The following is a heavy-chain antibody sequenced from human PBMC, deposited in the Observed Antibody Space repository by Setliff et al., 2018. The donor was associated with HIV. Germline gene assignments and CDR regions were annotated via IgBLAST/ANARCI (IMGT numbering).Heavy chain of an antibody. CDR1: GGSISSGGFY. CDR2: IYYTGSA. Sequence: SETLSLTCSVSGGSISSGGFYWSWIRQHPGKGLEWIGYIYYTGSAYYNPSLKSRVNISVDMSKNQFSLNMTSVTAADTAVYYCAGGPGTTSIDYWAQGTLVTVSS. J-gene: IGHJ4*02. D-gene: IGHD1-26*01. V-gene: IGHV4-31*03. CDR3: AGGPGTTSIDY.